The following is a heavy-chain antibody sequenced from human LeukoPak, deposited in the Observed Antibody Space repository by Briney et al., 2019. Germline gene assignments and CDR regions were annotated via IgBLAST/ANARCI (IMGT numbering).Heavy chain of an antibody. J-gene: IGHJ4*02. V-gene: IGHV1-69*01. CDR1: GGTFSSYA. Sequence: SVKVSCKASGGTFSSYAISWVRQAPGQGLEWMGGIIPIFGTANYAQKFQARVTITADESTSTAYMELSSLRSEDTAVYYCARFGLGVSGYDFSDYWGQGTLVTVSS. CDR2: IIPIFGTA. CDR3: ARFGLGVSGYDFSDY. D-gene: IGHD5-12*01.